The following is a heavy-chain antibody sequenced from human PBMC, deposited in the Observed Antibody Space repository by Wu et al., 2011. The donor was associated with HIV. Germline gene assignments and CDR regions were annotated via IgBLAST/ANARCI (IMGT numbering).Heavy chain of an antibody. CDR3: ARGLLPVVVVPAVILDD. D-gene: IGHD2-2*02. J-gene: IGHJ4*02. V-gene: IGHV1-2*02. CDR2: INPKSGGT. CDR1: GYTFSDYY. Sequence: QVQLVQSGAEVKKPGASVKVSCKASGYTFSDYYIHWVRQAPGQGLEWMGWINPKSGGTKSVQKFQGRVAMTRDTSISTAYMELNRLRPDDTAVYFCARGLLPVVVVPAVILDDWGQGTLVTVSS.